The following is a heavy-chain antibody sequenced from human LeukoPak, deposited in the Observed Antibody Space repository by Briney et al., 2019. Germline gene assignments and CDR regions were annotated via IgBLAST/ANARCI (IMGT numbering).Heavy chain of an antibody. D-gene: IGHD1-1*01. J-gene: IGHJ6*03. CDR3: ARGRVSSSTWYSTYYYYFYMDV. CDR1: DDSITMYY. V-gene: IGHV4-59*01. CDR2: VDHTGST. Sequence: SETLSLTCTVSDDSITMYYWTWIRQPPGKGLGWIGYVDHTGSTNLNPSLNGRVSISRDTSKNLFSLRLRSVTAADTAVYFCARGRVSSSTWYSTYYYYFYMDVWGKGTTVTVSS.